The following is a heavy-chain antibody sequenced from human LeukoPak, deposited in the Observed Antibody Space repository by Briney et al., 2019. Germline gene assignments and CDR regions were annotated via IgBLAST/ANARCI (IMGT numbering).Heavy chain of an antibody. CDR1: GGSISSYY. V-gene: IGHV4-59*01. CDR2: IYFTGST. D-gene: IGHD3-10*01. Sequence: SETLSLTCTVSGGSISSYYWSWIRQPPGKGLEWIGYIYFTGSTNYNPSLKSRVTISLDTPKNQFSLILRSVTTADTAVYYCARGGGSPHSWGQGTLVTVSS. J-gene: IGHJ4*02. CDR3: ARGGGSPHS.